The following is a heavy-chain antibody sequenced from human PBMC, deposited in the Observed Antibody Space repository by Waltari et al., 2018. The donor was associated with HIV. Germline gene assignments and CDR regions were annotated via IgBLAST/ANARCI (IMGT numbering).Heavy chain of an antibody. CDR2: IRSSSRYI. V-gene: IGHV3-21*01. Sequence: EVQLVESGGGLVKPGGSLRLSCAASGFTFSSYSMNWVRQAPGKGREWGSTIRSSSRYIDHADSVKGRFTISRDNAKNSLYLQMNSLRAEDTAVYYCARARYDSSGIMDVWGQGTTVTVSS. CDR3: ARARYDSSGIMDV. CDR1: GFTFSSYS. D-gene: IGHD3-22*01. J-gene: IGHJ6*02.